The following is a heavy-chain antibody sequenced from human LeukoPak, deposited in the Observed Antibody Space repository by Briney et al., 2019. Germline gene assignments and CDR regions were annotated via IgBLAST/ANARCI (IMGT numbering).Heavy chain of an antibody. CDR2: IYYTGST. Sequence: PSETLSLTCAVYGGSFSDYYWSWIRQSPGKGLEWIGYIYYTGSTSYNPSLRSRVTMSADTSKNQFSLKLSSVTAADTAVYYCARTTEAHSWRTRYYDYYMDVWGKGTTVTVSS. CDR1: GGSFSDYY. V-gene: IGHV4-59*01. D-gene: IGHD6-13*01. J-gene: IGHJ6*03. CDR3: ARTTEAHSWRTRYYDYYMDV.